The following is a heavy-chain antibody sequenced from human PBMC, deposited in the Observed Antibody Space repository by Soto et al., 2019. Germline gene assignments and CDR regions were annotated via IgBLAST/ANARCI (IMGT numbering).Heavy chain of an antibody. CDR1: GGSISISNW. D-gene: IGHD6-6*01. CDR2: IYHSGST. V-gene: IGHV4-4*02. CDR3: ARSTIAPRLFMYPFDY. J-gene: IGHJ4*01. Sequence: PSDTLSLTCAVSGGSISISNWWSWVRQPPGKGLEWIGEIYHSGSTNYNPSLKSRVTISVDKSKNQFSLELSSVTAADTAVYYCARSTIAPRLFMYPFDYWGQGTLVTVSS.